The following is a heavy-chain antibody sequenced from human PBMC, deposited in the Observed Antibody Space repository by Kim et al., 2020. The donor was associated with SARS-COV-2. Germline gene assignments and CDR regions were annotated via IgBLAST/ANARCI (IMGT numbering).Heavy chain of an antibody. V-gene: IGHV3-30*04. J-gene: IGHJ3*02. CDR1: GFTFSSYT. D-gene: IGHD5-12*01. Sequence: GGSLRLSCAASGFTFSSYTMHWVRQAPGKGLEWVAVISYDGSNKYYADSVKGRFTISRDNSKNTLYLQMNSLRAEDTAVYYCAREVDEEMATINSDDAFDIWGQGTMVTVSS. CDR2: ISYDGSNK. CDR3: AREVDEEMATINSDDAFDI.